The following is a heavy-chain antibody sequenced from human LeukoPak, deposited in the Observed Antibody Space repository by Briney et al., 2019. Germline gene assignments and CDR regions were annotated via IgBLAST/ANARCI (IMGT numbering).Heavy chain of an antibody. CDR2: ISSSSSYI. CDR3: ARHLWGVVTPYNWFDP. J-gene: IGHJ5*02. CDR1: VFIFSSYS. Sequence: GGSLRLSCAASVFIFSSYSMSWVRQAPGKGLEWVSSISSSSSYINYADSVKGRFTISRDNAKNSLYLQMNSLRADDTAVYYCARHLWGVVTPYNWFDPWGQGTLVTVSS. D-gene: IGHD4-23*01. V-gene: IGHV3-21*01.